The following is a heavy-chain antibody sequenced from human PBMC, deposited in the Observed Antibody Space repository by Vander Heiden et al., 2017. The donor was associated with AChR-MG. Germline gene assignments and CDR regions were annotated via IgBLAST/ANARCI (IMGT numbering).Heavy chain of an antibody. CDR1: GFTLGSYS. J-gene: IGHJ4*02. CDR3: ARDILEYSSSSLGY. CDR2: MSSSSSYI. D-gene: IGHD6-6*01. V-gene: IGHV3-21*01. Sequence: EVQLVESGGGLVKPGGSLRLSCPASGFTLGSYSMNWGRQATGKGLEWVSSMSSSSSYIYYADSVKGRFTISRDNAKNSLYLQMNSLRAEDTAVYYCARDILEYSSSSLGYWGQGTLVTVSS.